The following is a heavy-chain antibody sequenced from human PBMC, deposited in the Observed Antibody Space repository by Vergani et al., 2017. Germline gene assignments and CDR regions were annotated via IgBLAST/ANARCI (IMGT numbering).Heavy chain of an antibody. Sequence: EVQLLESGGGLVQPGGSLRLSCAASGFTFSSYAMSWVRQAPGKGLEWVSAISGSGGSTYYADSVKGRFTISRDNSKNTLYLQMNSLRAEDTAVYYCAKATYYVILTGCILDYWGQGTLVTVSS. J-gene: IGHJ4*02. CDR2: ISGSGGST. CDR3: AKATYYVILTGCILDY. D-gene: IGHD3-9*01. CDR1: GFTFSSYA. V-gene: IGHV3-23*01.